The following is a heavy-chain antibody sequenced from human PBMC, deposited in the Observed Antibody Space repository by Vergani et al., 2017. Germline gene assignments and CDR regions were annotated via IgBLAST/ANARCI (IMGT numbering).Heavy chain of an antibody. Sequence: QVHLQESGPGLVKPSETLSLTCAVSGGSISSGDHCWTWIRQRPGKGLEWIWYIFYSGTTYDNPSLRSRLTISVDTSQNQFSLKLRSVTAADTAVYYCARVDTQVPATSHFYYMDVWGKGTTVVVSS. V-gene: IGHV4-31*11. CDR3: ARVDTQVPATSHFYYMDV. CDR2: IFYSGTT. CDR1: GGSISSGDHC. D-gene: IGHD6-25*01. J-gene: IGHJ6*03.